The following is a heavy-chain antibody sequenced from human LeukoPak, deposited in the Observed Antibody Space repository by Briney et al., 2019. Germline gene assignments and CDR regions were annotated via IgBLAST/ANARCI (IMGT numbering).Heavy chain of an antibody. V-gene: IGHV3-21*06. CDR2: ISSSSSYI. CDR1: GFTFSSYS. CDR3: ARDPIPGGFGTLHDY. Sequence: PGGSLRLSCAASGFTFSSYSMNWVRQAPGKGLEWVSSISSSSSYIYYADSVKGRFTISRDNAKNSLYLQMNSLRAEDTAVYHCARDPIPGGFGTLHDYWGQGTLVTVSS. D-gene: IGHD3-10*01. J-gene: IGHJ4*02.